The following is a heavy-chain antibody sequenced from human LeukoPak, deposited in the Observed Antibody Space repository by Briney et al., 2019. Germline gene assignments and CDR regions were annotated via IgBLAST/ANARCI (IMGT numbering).Heavy chain of an antibody. CDR3: ARGWDSSSSSGVWGWTDR. D-gene: IGHD6-13*01. J-gene: IGHJ5*02. CDR2: ISAYNGDT. CDR1: GYTFTSHG. V-gene: IGHV1-18*04. Sequence: ASVKVSCKASGYTFTSHGISWVRQAPGQGLEWMGWISAYNGDTKFAQKFQGRVTMTTDTSTSTAYMELKSLRSDDTAMYYCARGWDSSSSSGVWGWTDRWGQGTLVTVSS.